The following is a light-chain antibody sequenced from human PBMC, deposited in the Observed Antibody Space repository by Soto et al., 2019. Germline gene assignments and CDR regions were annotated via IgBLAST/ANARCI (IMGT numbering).Light chain of an antibody. V-gene: IGLV2-14*01. Sequence: QSVLTQPASVSGSPGQSITISCTGTSSDVGGYNYVSWYQQHPGKAPKFMIYEVSNRPSGGSNRFSGSKSGNTASLTISGLQAEDDADYYCSSYTSSSTLVVFGGGTKLTVL. CDR1: SSDVGGYNY. CDR2: EVS. J-gene: IGLJ2*01. CDR3: SSYTSSSTLVV.